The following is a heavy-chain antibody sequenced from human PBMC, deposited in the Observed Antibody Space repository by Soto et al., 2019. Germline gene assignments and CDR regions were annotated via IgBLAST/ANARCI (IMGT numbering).Heavy chain of an antibody. J-gene: IGHJ3*02. Sequence: QVPLVQSGAEVKKPGSSVKVSCKASGGTFSSYTISWVRQAPGQGLEWMGRIIPILGIANYAQKFQGRVTITADKSTSTAYMELSSLRSEDTAVYYCARVAVVIAMTDAFDIWGQGTMVTVSS. D-gene: IGHD2-21*01. CDR1: GGTFSSYT. V-gene: IGHV1-69*02. CDR3: ARVAVVIAMTDAFDI. CDR2: IIPILGIA.